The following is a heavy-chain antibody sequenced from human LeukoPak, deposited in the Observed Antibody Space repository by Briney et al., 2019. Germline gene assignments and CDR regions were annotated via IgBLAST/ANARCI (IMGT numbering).Heavy chain of an antibody. V-gene: IGHV1-2*02. D-gene: IGHD2-2*02. CDR2: INPDSGGT. CDR3: ARLNIPMGTFDY. J-gene: IGHJ4*02. CDR1: GYTFTGYY. Sequence: GASVKVSCKASGYTFTGYYMHWVRQAPGQGLEWMGWINPDSGGTNYAQKFQGRVTMIRDTSISAAYMELSRLTSDDTAVYFCARLNIPMGTFDYWGQGTLVTVSS.